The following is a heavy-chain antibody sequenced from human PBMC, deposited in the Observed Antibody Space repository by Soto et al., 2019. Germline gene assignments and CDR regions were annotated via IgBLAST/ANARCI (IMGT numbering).Heavy chain of an antibody. Sequence: QLKLRESGSGLVKPSQTLSLTCAVSGGSISSGGYSWSWIRQPPGKGLEWIGYIYHSGSTYYNPSLKSRVTISVDRSKNQFSLKLSSVTAADTAVYYCARAGGLGAVAVDYWGQGTLVTVSS. CDR3: ARAGGLGAVAVDY. CDR1: GGSISSGGYS. D-gene: IGHD6-19*01. J-gene: IGHJ4*02. CDR2: IYHSGST. V-gene: IGHV4-30-2*01.